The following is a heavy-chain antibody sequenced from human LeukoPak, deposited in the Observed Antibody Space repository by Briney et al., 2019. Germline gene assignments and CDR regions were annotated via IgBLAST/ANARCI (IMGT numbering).Heavy chain of an antibody. V-gene: IGHV4-4*07. J-gene: IGHJ5*02. CDR1: GGSISSYY. CDR3: TRDSGTTGEVRFDP. CDR2: IYSSGTI. D-gene: IGHD3-10*01. Sequence: SETLSLTCSVSGGSISSYYWSWIRQPAGKGLEWIGRIYSSGTITYNPSLQSRVTMSVDTSKNEFSLKMSSVTAADTAVYYCTRDSGTTGEVRFDPWGQGTLVAVSS.